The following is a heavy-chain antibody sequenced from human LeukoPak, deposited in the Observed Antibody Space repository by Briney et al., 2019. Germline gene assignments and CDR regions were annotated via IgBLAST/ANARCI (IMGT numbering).Heavy chain of an antibody. D-gene: IGHD5-12*01. CDR1: GFTFSSYG. V-gene: IGHV3-30*02. CDR2: IRYDGSNK. J-gene: IGHJ4*02. CDR3: AKVVWLRHYFDY. Sequence: GGSLRLSCAASGFTFSSYGMHWVRQAPGKGLEWVAFIRYDGSNKYYADSVKGRFTISRDNSKNTLYLQMNSLRAEDTAVYYCAKVVWLRHYFDYWGQGTLVTVSS.